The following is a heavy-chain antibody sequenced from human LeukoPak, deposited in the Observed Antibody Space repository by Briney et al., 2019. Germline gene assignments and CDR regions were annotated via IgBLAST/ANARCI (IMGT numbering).Heavy chain of an antibody. CDR3: ARDSVVGVATWDY. CDR2: ISSSGGTI. D-gene: IGHD2-15*01. V-gene: IGHV3-48*03. Sequence: PGGSLRLSCAASGFTFSSYEMNWVRQAPGKGLEWVSYISSSGGTIYYADSVKGRFTISRDNAKNSLYLQMNSLRVEDTAFYYCARDSVVGVATWDYWGQGTLVTVSS. CDR1: GFTFSSYE. J-gene: IGHJ4*02.